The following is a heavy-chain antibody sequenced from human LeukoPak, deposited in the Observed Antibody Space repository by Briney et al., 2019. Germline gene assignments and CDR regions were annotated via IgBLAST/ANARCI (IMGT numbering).Heavy chain of an antibody. CDR1: GFTFSLYA. V-gene: IGHV3-23*01. D-gene: IGHD3-22*01. CDR3: AKDHAYDTSGYYYDY. J-gene: IGHJ4*02. CDR2: ISGSGNIT. Sequence: GGSLRLSCAASGFTFSLYAMSWVRQAPGKGLEWVSAISGSGNITYSADSVQGRFTISRDNSKNTLYLQMNSLRAEDTAVYYCAKDHAYDTSGYYYDYWGQGTLVTVYS.